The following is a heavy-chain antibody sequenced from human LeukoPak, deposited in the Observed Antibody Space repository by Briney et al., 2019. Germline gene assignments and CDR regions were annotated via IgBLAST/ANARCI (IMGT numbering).Heavy chain of an antibody. CDR2: IIPIFAIA. D-gene: IGHD3-10*01. CDR1: GGTFSNYV. V-gene: IGHV1-69*13. Sequence: GASVKVSCKASGGTFSNYVINWVRQAPGQGLEWMGGIIPIFAIADYAQKFQGRVTITADESTSTAYMELSSLRSEDTAVYYCAVGVRGSGSYQIWGHAFDIWGQGTMVTVSS. CDR3: AVGVRGSGSYQIWGHAFDI. J-gene: IGHJ3*02.